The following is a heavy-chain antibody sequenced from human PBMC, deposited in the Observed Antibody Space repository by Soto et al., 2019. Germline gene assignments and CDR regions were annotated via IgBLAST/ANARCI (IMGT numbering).Heavy chain of an antibody. D-gene: IGHD6-13*01. V-gene: IGHV3-23*01. CDR1: GFTFSSYA. CDR2: ISGSGGST. CDR3: ARAPAPLYSSSWYYFDY. J-gene: IGHJ4*02. Sequence: GGSLRLSCAASGFTFSSYAMSWVRQAPGKGLEWVSAISGSGGSTYYADSVKGRFTISRDNSKSTLYLQMNSLTPEDTAVYYCARAPAPLYSSSWYYFDYWGQGTLVTVS.